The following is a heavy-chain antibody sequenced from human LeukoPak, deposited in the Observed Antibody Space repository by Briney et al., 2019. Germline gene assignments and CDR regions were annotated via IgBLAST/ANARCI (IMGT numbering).Heavy chain of an antibody. CDR1: GYRFTSYW. CDR3: ARPHYYGSGSTDAFDI. Sequence: GGALQISCRGSGYRFTSYWIGWGRQMPGKGLEGMGIIYPGDSDTRYSPSFQGQVTISADKSISTAYLQWSSLKASDTAMYYCARPHYYGSGSTDAFDIWGQGTMVTVSS. J-gene: IGHJ3*02. CDR2: IYPGDSDT. V-gene: IGHV5-51*01. D-gene: IGHD3-10*01.